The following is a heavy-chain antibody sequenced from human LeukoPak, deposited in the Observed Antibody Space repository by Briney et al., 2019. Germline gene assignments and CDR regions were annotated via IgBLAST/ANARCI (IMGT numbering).Heavy chain of an antibody. D-gene: IGHD3-10*01. V-gene: IGHV4-4*09. CDR2: IYTSGCT. Sequence: SSETLSLTCTVSGVSISSYYWSWLRQPPGKGLEWIGYIYTSGCTSYNPPLKSRVTISVDTSKNQFSLKMSSVTAADTAVYYWATQTSDVWFGVPPRNYYMDVWGKGTTVTVSS. J-gene: IGHJ6*03. CDR1: GVSISSYY. CDR3: ATQTSDVWFGVPPRNYYMDV.